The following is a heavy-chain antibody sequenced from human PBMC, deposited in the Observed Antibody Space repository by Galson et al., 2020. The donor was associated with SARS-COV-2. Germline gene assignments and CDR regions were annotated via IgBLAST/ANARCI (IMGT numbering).Heavy chain of an antibody. J-gene: IGHJ6*02. D-gene: IGHD5-12*01. V-gene: IGHV3-74*01. CDR3: VREGGRLATIWGGYYYYYGMDV. CDR2: INRDGSST. Sequence: GGSLRLSCAASGFIFRNYWMHWVRQVPGKGLVWVSRINRDGSSTTYADFVKGRFTISRDNAKNTLYLQMNSLRAEDTAVYFCVREGGRLATIWGGYYYYYGMDVWGQGTTVTVSS. CDR1: GFIFRNYW.